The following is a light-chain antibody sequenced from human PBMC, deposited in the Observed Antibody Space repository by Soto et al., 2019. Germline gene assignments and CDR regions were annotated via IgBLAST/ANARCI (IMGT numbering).Light chain of an antibody. CDR3: QQYNNWPPIT. J-gene: IGKJ5*01. CDR1: QNVSSN. Sequence: EIVMTQSPATLSASPGERATLSCRVSQNVSSNLAWYQQKPGQAPRLLIYGASTRATGIPARFSGSGSGTEFALTISSLQSEDFAVYYCQQYNNWPPITFGQGTRLEIK. CDR2: GAS. V-gene: IGKV3-15*01.